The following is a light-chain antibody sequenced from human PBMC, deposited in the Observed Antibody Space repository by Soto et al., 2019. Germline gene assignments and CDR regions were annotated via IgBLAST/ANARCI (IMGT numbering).Light chain of an antibody. Sequence: EIVMTQSPATLSVSPGERATLSCRASQSVSSNLAWYQQKPGQAPRLLIYGASTRATGIPARFSGSGSGTEFTLTISSLQSEDFAVFYCQQDNNCPFFGGGTKVEIK. CDR3: QQDNNCPF. CDR2: GAS. CDR1: QSVSSN. J-gene: IGKJ4*01. V-gene: IGKV3-15*01.